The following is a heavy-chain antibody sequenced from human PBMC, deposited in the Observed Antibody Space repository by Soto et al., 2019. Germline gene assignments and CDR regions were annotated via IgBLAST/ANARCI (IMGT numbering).Heavy chain of an antibody. Sequence: EVQLVESGGGLVQPGGSLRLSCAASGFTFSYYWMTWVRQAPGKGLEWVANIKQDGTEKYYVDSVKGRFAISRDNPKNSLYLQMNSLRAEDTAVYYCARGWPFYYDSDGRYFDSWGQGTLVTVSS. V-gene: IGHV3-7*01. CDR1: GFTFSYYW. CDR3: ARGWPFYYDSDGRYFDS. J-gene: IGHJ4*02. CDR2: IKQDGTEK. D-gene: IGHD3-22*01.